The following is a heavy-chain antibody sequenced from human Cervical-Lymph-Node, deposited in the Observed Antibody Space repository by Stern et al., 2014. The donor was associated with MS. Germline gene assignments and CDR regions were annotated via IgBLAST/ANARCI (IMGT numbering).Heavy chain of an antibody. J-gene: IGHJ4*02. CDR1: GGTFSNYA. D-gene: IGHD3-9*01. Sequence: QVQLVQSGAEVKKPGSSVKVSCKASGGTFSNYAINWVRQAPGQGLERMGGIVPIFGRANYAQKFQGRVTITADDSTSTAYMELSSLRSEDTAVYFCARGWSYDILTAYSYWGQGTLVTVSS. CDR2: IVPIFGRA. V-gene: IGHV1-69*01. CDR3: ARGWSYDILTAYSY.